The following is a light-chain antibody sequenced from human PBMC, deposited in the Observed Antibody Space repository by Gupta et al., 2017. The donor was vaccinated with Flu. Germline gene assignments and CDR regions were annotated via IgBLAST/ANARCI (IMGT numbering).Light chain of an antibody. CDR2: RDV. Sequence: VSVSPGQTASITCSGDKLGDIFVSWYQQKPGQSPVLVIYRDVQRPSGIPERFSGSNSGNTATLTISGTQAMDEADYYCQAWDSGTCGFGGGTKLTVL. CDR1: KLGDIF. V-gene: IGLV3-1*01. CDR3: QAWDSGTCG. J-gene: IGLJ2*01.